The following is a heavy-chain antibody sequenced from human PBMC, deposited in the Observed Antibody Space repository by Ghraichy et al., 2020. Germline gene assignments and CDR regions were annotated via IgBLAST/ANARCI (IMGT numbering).Heavy chain of an antibody. V-gene: IGHV5-51*01. J-gene: IGHJ6*03. Sequence: GESLNISCKGSGYSFTSYWIGWVRQMPGKGLEWMGIIYPGDSDTRYSPSFQGQVTISADKSISTAYLQWSSLKASDTAMYYCARIYTAAPEPGAKYYYYYMDVWGKGTTVTVSS. CDR2: IYPGDSDT. CDR1: GYSFTSYW. CDR3: ARIYTAAPEPGAKYYYYYMDV. D-gene: IGHD1-14*01.